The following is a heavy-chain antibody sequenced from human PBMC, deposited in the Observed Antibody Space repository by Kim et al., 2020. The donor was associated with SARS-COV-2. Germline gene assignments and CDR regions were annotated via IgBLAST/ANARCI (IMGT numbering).Heavy chain of an antibody. CDR2: IYYSGST. V-gene: IGHV4-39*01. Sequence: SETLSLTCTVSGGSISSSSYYWGWIRQPPGKGLEWIGSIYYSGSTYYNPSLKSRVTISVDTSKNQFSLKLSSVTAADTAVYYCARTYCTNGVCSIFYYGMDVWGQGTTVTVSS. CDR3: ARTYCTNGVCSIFYYGMDV. D-gene: IGHD2-8*01. CDR1: GGSISSSSYY. J-gene: IGHJ6*02.